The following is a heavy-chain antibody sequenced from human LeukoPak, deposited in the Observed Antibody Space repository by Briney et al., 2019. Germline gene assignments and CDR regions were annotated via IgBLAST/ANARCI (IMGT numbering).Heavy chain of an antibody. CDR3: ARVSYSSGWLTNPYYYYGMDV. J-gene: IGHJ6*02. V-gene: IGHV3-7*01. Sequence: GGSLRLSCAASGFTFSSYWMSWVRQAPGKGLEWVANIKQDGGEKYYVDSVRGRFTISSDNAKNSLYLQMNSLRAEDTAVYYCARVSYSSGWLTNPYYYYGMDVWGQGTTVTVSS. D-gene: IGHD6-19*01. CDR1: GFTFSSYW. CDR2: IKQDGGEK.